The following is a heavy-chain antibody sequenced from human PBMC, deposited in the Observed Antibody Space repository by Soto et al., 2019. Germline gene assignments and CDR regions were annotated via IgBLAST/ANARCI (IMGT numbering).Heavy chain of an antibody. D-gene: IGHD6-13*01. Sequence: ASVKVSCKASGYTFTGYYMHWVRQAPGQGLEWMGWINPNSGGTNYAQKFQGRVTMTRDTPISTAYMELSRLRSDDTAVYYCAGSSSRLYNWFDPWGQGTLVTVSS. CDR2: INPNSGGT. J-gene: IGHJ5*02. CDR3: AGSSSRLYNWFDP. CDR1: GYTFTGYY. V-gene: IGHV1-2*02.